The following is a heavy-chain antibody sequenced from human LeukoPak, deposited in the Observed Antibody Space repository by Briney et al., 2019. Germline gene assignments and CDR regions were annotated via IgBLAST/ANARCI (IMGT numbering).Heavy chain of an antibody. V-gene: IGHV4-61*02. Sequence: SETLSLTCTVSGGSISSGSYYWGWIRQPAGKGLEWIGRIYTSGSTNYNPSLKSRVTISVDTSKNQFSLTLSSVTAADTAVYYCARGNYGDYLDYWGQGTLVTVSS. CDR2: IYTSGST. J-gene: IGHJ4*02. CDR3: ARGNYGDYLDY. D-gene: IGHD4-17*01. CDR1: GGSISSGSYY.